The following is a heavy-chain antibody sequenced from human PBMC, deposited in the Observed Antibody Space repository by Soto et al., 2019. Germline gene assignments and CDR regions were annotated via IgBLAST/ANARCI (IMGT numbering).Heavy chain of an antibody. CDR2: ISYDGSNK. CDR1: GFTFSSYA. J-gene: IGHJ5*02. CDR3: ARAAEFSWFDP. Sequence: VGSLRLSRASSGFTFSSYAMHWVRQAPGKGLEWVAVISYDGSNKYYADSVKGRFTISRDNSKNTLYLQMNSLRAEDTAVYYCARAAEFSWFDPWGQGTLVTVSS. V-gene: IGHV3-30-3*01.